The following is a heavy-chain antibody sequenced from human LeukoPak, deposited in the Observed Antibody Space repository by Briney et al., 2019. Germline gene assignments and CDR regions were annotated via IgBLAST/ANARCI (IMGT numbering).Heavy chain of an antibody. J-gene: IGHJ4*02. CDR3: ARHGGAAAAIDY. D-gene: IGHD6-13*01. CDR2: IYYSGTT. Sequence: SETLSLTCTVSGGFVSSSSYYWGWIRQPPGKGLEWIGSIYYSGTTYYIPSLKSRITISVDTSKNQFSLKLNSVTAADTAEYYCARHGGAAAAIDYWGQGTLVTVSS. CDR1: GGFVSSSSYY. V-gene: IGHV4-39*01.